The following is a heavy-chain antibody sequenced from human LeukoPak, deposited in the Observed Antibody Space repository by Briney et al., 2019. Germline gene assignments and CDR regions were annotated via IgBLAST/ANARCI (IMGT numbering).Heavy chain of an antibody. Sequence: GGSLRLSCAASGFTFSSYSMTWVRQAPGKGLEWVANIKPDGSDKYYVDSVKGRFTISRDNAKNSLYLHMNSLRAEDTAVYYCATAYYYATADWGQGTLVTVSS. CDR2: IKPDGSDK. V-gene: IGHV3-7*01. D-gene: IGHD3-10*01. J-gene: IGHJ4*02. CDR1: GFTFSSYS. CDR3: ATAYYYATAD.